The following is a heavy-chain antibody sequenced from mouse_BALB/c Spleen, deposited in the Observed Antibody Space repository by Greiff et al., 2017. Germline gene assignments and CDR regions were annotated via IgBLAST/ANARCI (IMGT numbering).Heavy chain of an antibody. CDR3: ARESRGRVYYFDY. CDR1: GYTFTDYA. V-gene: IGHV1S137*01. D-gene: IGHD3-3*01. Sequence: QVHVKQSGAELVRPGVSVKISCKGSGYTFTDYAMHWVKQSHAKSLEWIGVISTYYGDASYNQKFKGKATMTVDKSSSTAYMELARLTSEDSAIDYCARESRGRVYYFDYWGQGTTLTVSS. J-gene: IGHJ2*01. CDR2: ISTYYGDA.